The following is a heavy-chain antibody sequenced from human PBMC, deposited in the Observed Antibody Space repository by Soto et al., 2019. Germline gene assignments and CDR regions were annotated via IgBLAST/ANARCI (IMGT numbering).Heavy chain of an antibody. CDR2: INHSGST. CDR1: GGSFSGYY. J-gene: IGHJ4*02. D-gene: IGHD6-6*01. CDR3: ARGLYSSSSGLFDY. V-gene: IGHV4-34*01. Sequence: SETLSLTCAVYGGSFSGYYWSWIRQPPGKGLEWIGEINHSGSTNYNPSLKSRVTISVDTSKNQFSLKLSSVTAADTAVYYCARGLYSSSSGLFDYWGQGTLVTVPS.